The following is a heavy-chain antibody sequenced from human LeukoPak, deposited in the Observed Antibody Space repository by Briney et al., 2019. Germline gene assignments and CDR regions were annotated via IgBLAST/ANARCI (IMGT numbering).Heavy chain of an antibody. J-gene: IGHJ4*02. CDR2: ISYDGSKK. D-gene: IGHD1-26*01. CDR1: GFTFSTYG. Sequence: GGSLRLSCAASGFTFSTYGMHWVRQAPGKGLEWVALISYDGSKKYNADSVKGRFTISRDNSKNTLYLQMNSLRAEDTAVYYCAKESGSYFDYWGQGTLVTVSS. CDR3: AKESGSYFDY. V-gene: IGHV3-30*18.